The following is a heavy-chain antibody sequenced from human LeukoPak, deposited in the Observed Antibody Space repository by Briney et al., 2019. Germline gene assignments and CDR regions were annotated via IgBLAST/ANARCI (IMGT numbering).Heavy chain of an antibody. CDR3: ARDLITMVRGFDY. J-gene: IGHJ4*02. CDR1: GYTFTGYS. D-gene: IGHD3-10*01. CDR2: INPNSGGT. Sequence: ASVKVSCKASGYTFTGYSMHWVRQAPGQGLEWMGWINPNSGGTNYAQKFQGRVTMTTDTSISTAYMELSRLRSDDTAVYYCARDLITMVRGFDYRGQGTLVTVSS. V-gene: IGHV1-2*02.